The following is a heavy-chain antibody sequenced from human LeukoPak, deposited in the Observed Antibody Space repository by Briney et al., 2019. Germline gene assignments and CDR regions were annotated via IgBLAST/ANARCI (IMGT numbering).Heavy chain of an antibody. V-gene: IGHV1-8*01. D-gene: IGHD4-17*01. Sequence: ASVKVSCKASGYTFTSYDINWVRQATGQGLEWMEWMNPNSGNTGYAQKFQGRVTMTRNTSISTAYMELSSLRSEDTAVYYCARGRVTTARRNWFDPWGQGTLVTVSS. CDR3: ARGRVTTARRNWFDP. J-gene: IGHJ5*02. CDR1: GYTFTSYD. CDR2: MNPNSGNT.